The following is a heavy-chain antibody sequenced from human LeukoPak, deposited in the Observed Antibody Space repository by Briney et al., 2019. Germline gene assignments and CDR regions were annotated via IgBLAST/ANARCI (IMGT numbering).Heavy chain of an antibody. CDR1: GFTVSSNY. J-gene: IGHJ4*02. V-gene: IGHV3-66*01. CDR3: ARSGAEWLQFYCDY. CDR2: IHRGGST. D-gene: IGHD5-24*01. Sequence: PGGSLRLSCAASGFTVSSNYMTWVRQAPGKGLEWVSLIHRGGSTYYADSVKGRFTISRDNPKNTVDLQMNNLRTEDTAVYYCARSGAEWLQFYCDYWGQGTLVTVSS.